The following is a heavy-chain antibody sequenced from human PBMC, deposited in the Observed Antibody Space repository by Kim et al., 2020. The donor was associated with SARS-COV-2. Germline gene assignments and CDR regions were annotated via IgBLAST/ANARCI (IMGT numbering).Heavy chain of an antibody. J-gene: IGHJ6*02. Sequence: DSVKGRCTNSRDNDKNTLYLQMNSLRAEATALYYCEKGGNSWRWYYYGIDVWGQGTTVTVSS. D-gene: IGHD6-13*01. V-gene: IGHV3-9*01. CDR3: EKGGNSWRWYYYGIDV.